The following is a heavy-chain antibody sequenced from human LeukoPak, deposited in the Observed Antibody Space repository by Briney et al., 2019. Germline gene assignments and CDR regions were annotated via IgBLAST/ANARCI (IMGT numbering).Heavy chain of an antibody. D-gene: IGHD1-14*01. Sequence: GGSLRLSCAASGFTFSSYEMNWVRQAPGKGLEWVANIKQDGSEKYYVNSVKGRFTISRDNAKNSLYLQVNSLRAEDTAVYYCARNQRRLDYWGQGTLVTVSS. CDR3: ARNQRRLDY. J-gene: IGHJ4*02. V-gene: IGHV3-7*01. CDR2: IKQDGSEK. CDR1: GFTFSSYE.